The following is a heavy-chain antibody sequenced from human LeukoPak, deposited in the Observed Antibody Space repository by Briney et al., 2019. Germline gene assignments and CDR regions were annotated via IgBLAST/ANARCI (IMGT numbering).Heavy chain of an antibody. CDR3: ARRGPSGRSLDY. CDR1: GGSISSSPYY. D-gene: IGHD3-10*01. CDR2: IYYGGST. J-gene: IGHJ4*02. Sequence: SETLSLTCTVSGGSISSSPYYWGWIRQPPGKGLEWIGNIYYGGSTYYNPSLKTRVTISADTSKNQFSLKLSSVTAADTAVYYCARRGPSGRSLDYWGQGTLVTASS. V-gene: IGHV4-39*01.